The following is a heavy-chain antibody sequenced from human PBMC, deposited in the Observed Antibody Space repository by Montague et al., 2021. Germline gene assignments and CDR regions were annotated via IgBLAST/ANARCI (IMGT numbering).Heavy chain of an antibody. Sequence: SLRLSCAASGFPFSSYAMSWVRQAPGKGLKWVSSITSGGSTYYADSVTGRFTVSRNNSKNTLYLQKNSLRAEDTAVYYCTKDQDDYGDYVDWVDTWGQGTLVTVSS. CDR2: ITSGGST. CDR3: TKDQDDYGDYVDWVDT. D-gene: IGHD4-17*01. V-gene: IGHV3-23*01. J-gene: IGHJ5*02. CDR1: GFPFSSYA.